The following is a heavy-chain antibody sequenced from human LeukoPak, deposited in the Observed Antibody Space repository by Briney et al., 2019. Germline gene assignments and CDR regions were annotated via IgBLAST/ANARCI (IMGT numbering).Heavy chain of an antibody. CDR1: GFSFDTYA. CDR2: IWHDGSHK. CDR3: AREIFGSGSYPVF. J-gene: IGHJ4*02. V-gene: IGHV3-33*01. D-gene: IGHD3-10*01. Sequence: GGSLRLSCAASGFSFDTYAMHWVRQAPGQGLEWVALIWHDGSHKFYSNSVRGRFTISRDNPKNTVYLQMNNLRPDDTAVYYCAREIFGSGSYPVFWGQGTLVTVSS.